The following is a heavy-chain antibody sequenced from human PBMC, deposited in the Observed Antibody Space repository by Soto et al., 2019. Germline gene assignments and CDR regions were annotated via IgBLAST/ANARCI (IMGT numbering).Heavy chain of an antibody. J-gene: IGHJ4*02. CDR3: ARSRGSSKPYYFDY. CDR1: GGSISSAGMY. Sequence: SLTCTVSGGSISSAGMYWSWIRQHPGRGLEWTGYVFYTGITYYNPSLKSRVTISVDTAKNQFSLNLSSVTAADTAMYYCARSRGSSKPYYFDYWGQGTLVTVSS. V-gene: IGHV4-31*03. D-gene: IGHD1-26*01. CDR2: VFYTGIT.